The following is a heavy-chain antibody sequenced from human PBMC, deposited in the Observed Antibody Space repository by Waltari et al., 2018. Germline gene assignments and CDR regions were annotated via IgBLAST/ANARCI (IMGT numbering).Heavy chain of an antibody. V-gene: IGHV3-48*01. CDR2: ISSSSSTI. Sequence: EVQLVESGGGLVQPGGSLRLSCAASGFTFSSYSMNWVRQAQGKGLEWVSYISSSSSTIYYADSVKGRFTISRDNAKNSLYLQMNSLRAEDTAVYYCARQLRFLEWLDGMDVWGQGTTVTVSS. J-gene: IGHJ6*02. D-gene: IGHD3-3*01. CDR1: GFTFSSYS. CDR3: ARQLRFLEWLDGMDV.